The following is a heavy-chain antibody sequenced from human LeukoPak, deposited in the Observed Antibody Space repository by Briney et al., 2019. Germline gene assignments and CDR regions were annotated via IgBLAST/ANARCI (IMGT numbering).Heavy chain of an antibody. Sequence: SETLSLTCTVSGGSISSGSYFWSWIRQPAGKGLEWIGRIYTSGSTNYNPSLKSRVTISVDTSKNQFSLKLSSVTAADTAVYYCASQYSSSSSYYYYYYMDVWGKGTTVTVSS. CDR2: IYTSGST. D-gene: IGHD6-6*01. CDR1: GGSISSGSYF. CDR3: ASQYSSSSSYYYYYYMDV. J-gene: IGHJ6*03. V-gene: IGHV4-61*02.